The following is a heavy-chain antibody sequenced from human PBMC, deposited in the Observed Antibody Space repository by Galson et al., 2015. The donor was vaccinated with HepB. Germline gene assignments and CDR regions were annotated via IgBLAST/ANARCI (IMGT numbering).Heavy chain of an antibody. CDR1: GFTFEDFG. CDR2: ISWNSIDK. CDR3: AKDVIDGAVTDYYYYGMDV. Sequence: SLRLSCAASGFTFEDFGMHWVRQAPGKGLEWIAGISWNSIDKQYANSVKGRFTISRDSAKNSLYLQMNSLRVEDTALYYCAKDVIDGAVTDYYYYGMDVWGQGTTVTVS. D-gene: IGHD6-19*01. J-gene: IGHJ6*02. V-gene: IGHV3-9*01.